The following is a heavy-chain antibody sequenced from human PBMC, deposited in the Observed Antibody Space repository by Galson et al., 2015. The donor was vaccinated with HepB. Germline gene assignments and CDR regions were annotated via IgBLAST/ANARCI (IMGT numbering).Heavy chain of an antibody. D-gene: IGHD4-17*01. V-gene: IGHV3-11*06. CDR3: ARDDYGDYGYYYYGMDV. J-gene: IGHJ6*02. CDR2: ISSSSSYT. CDR1: GFTFSDYY. Sequence: SLRLSCAASGFTFSDYYMSWIRQAPGKGLEWVSYISSSSSYTNYADSVKGRFTISRDNAKNSLYLQMNSLRAEDTAVYYCARDDYGDYGYYYYGMDVWGQGTTVTVSS.